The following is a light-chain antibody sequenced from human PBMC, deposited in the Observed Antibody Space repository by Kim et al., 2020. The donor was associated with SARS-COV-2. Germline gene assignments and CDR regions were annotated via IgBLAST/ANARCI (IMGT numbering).Light chain of an antibody. CDR1: QSISSN. CDR2: GAS. Sequence: RSVSPGESAPLSCRASQSISSNLAWYQQKPGQAPRLLIYGASTRATDIPVRFSGSGSGTEFTLTISSLQSEDFVVYYCQQYHNMQTFGQGTKLEI. J-gene: IGKJ2*01. CDR3: QQYHNMQT. V-gene: IGKV3-15*01.